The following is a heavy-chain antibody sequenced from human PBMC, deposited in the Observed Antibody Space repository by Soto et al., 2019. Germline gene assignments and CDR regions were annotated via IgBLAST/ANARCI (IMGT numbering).Heavy chain of an antibody. V-gene: IGHV4-4*02. CDR3: ARSAGWYAIHA. D-gene: IGHD6-19*01. Sequence: QVQLQESGPGLVKPSGTLSLTCAVSGDSVSSPYYWCWVRQPPGKGLECIGDVFHTGTTSYNPSLRSRVTITMDKSINQFSLDLSSVTAADTAVYYCARSAGWYAIHAWGPGTLV. CDR1: GDSVSSPYY. CDR2: VFHTGTT. J-gene: IGHJ5*02.